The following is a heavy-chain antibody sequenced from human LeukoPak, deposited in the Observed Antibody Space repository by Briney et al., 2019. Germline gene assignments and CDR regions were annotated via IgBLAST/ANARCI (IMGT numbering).Heavy chain of an antibody. Sequence: GGSLRLSCAGSGFTFSYHGVHWVRQAPGKGLVWVSRINPDGSRTDYADFVKGRFTISRDNAKSTVYLQMNSLSAEDTAMYYCARSMSGSNALWGEGTLVTVSS. J-gene: IGHJ4*02. V-gene: IGHV3-74*01. CDR2: INPDGSRT. CDR1: GFTFSYHG. CDR3: ARSMSGSNAL. D-gene: IGHD1-26*01.